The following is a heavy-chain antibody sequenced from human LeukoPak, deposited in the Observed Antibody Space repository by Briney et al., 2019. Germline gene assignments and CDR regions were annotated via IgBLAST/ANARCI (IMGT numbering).Heavy chain of an antibody. CDR2: IWNDGSNK. Sequence: AGGSLRLSCAGSGFTFSTYGIHWVRQAPGKGLEWVAVIWNDGSNKYYADSVKGRFTISRDNSKNTLYLQMNNLSADDTAVYYCARAVGPYDYWGQGTLVTVSS. D-gene: IGHD3-10*01. V-gene: IGHV3-33*01. CDR1: GFTFSTYG. CDR3: ARAVGPYDY. J-gene: IGHJ4*02.